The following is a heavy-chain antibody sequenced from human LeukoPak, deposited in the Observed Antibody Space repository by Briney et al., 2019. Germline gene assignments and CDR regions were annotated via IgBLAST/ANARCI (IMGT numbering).Heavy chain of an antibody. V-gene: IGHV3-11*04. CDR1: GFTFSDYY. CDR3: ARDRKNWYFDL. Sequence: GGSLRLSCAASGFTFSDYYMSWIRQAPGKGLEWVSYISSSGSTIYYADSVKGRFTIPRDNAKDSLYLQMNSLRAEDTAVYYCARDRKNWYFDLWGRGTLVTVSS. J-gene: IGHJ2*01. CDR2: ISSSGSTI.